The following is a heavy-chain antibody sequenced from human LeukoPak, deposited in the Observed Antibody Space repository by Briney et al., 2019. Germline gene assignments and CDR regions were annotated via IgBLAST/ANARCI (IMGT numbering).Heavy chain of an antibody. CDR3: ARVYYDSSGYSFDY. Sequence: SETLSLTCTVSGGSVSNYYWSWIRQPPGKGLEWIGYIYYSGSTNYNPSLKSRVTISVDTSKNQLSLKLSSVTTADTAVYYCARVYYDSSGYSFDYWGQGILVTVSP. D-gene: IGHD3-22*01. V-gene: IGHV4-59*02. CDR2: IYYSGST. CDR1: GGSVSNYY. J-gene: IGHJ4*02.